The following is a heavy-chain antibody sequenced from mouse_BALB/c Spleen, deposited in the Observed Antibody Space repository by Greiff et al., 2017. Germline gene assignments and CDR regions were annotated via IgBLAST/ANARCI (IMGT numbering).Heavy chain of an antibody. J-gene: IGHJ3*01. CDR3: ARVVRYDVAWFAY. D-gene: IGHD2-14*01. CDR1: GYAFSSYW. Sequence: VQRVESGAELVRPGSSVKISCKASGYAFSSYWMNWVKQRPGQGLEWIGQIYPGDGDTNYNGKFKGKATLTADKSSSTAYMQLSSLTSEDSAVYYCARVVRYDVAWFAYWGQGTLVTVSA. CDR2: IYPGDGDT. V-gene: IGHV1-80*01.